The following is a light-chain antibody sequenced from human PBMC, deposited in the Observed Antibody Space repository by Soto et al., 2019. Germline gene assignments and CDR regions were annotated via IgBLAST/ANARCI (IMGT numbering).Light chain of an antibody. CDR3: QQYSIYPRP. Sequence: DIQMTQSPSSLSASVGDRVTITCRASQGIRSELAWYQKKPGKAPKLLMYAASTLQSGVPSRFSGSGSGTDFTLTITCFQSKDFPTYSCQQYSIYPRPFGQGTKVDI. CDR1: QGIRSE. J-gene: IGKJ1*01. CDR2: AAS. V-gene: IGKV1-9*01.